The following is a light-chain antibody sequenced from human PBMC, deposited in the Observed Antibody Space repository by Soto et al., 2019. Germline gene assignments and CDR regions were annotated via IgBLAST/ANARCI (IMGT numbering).Light chain of an antibody. CDR1: SCNVGADNY. V-gene: IGLV1-40*01. CDR2: GSS. CDR3: CSYASSRTHYV. Sequence: QSALTQPPSVSGSPGQTVTISCTGSSCNVGADNYVHWYQQLPGTAPKLLIYGSSKRPSGVSDRFSGSKSGNTASLTITGLQAEDEADYYCCSYASSRTHYVFGGGTKVTVL. J-gene: IGLJ1*01.